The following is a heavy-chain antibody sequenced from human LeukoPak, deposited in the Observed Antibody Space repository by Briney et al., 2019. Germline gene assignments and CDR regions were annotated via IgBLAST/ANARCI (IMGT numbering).Heavy chain of an antibody. D-gene: IGHD3-3*01. Sequence: SETLSLTCTVSGGSISSYYWSWIRQPPGKGLEWIGYIYYSGSTNYNPSLKSRVTISVDTSKNQFSLKLSSVTAADTAVYYCARGDFWSDYFDYWGQGTLVTVSS. CDR1: GGSISSYY. J-gene: IGHJ4*02. V-gene: IGHV4-59*01. CDR2: IYYSGST. CDR3: ARGDFWSDYFDY.